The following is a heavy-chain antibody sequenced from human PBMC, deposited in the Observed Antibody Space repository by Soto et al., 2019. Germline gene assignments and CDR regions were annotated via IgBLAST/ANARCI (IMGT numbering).Heavy chain of an antibody. CDR1: CGSFSSYY. V-gene: IGHV4-34*01. D-gene: IGHD6-6*01. CDR2: SNHSGST. Sequence: QVQLQQWGAGLLKPSETLSLTCAVYCGSFSSYYWSWIRKPPGKGLEWIGESNHSGSTNYNPSLKSRVTMSVDTSKNQFSLTLSSVTAADSAVYYCARTSRFDCWGQGTLVTVSS. CDR3: ARTSRFDC. J-gene: IGHJ4*02.